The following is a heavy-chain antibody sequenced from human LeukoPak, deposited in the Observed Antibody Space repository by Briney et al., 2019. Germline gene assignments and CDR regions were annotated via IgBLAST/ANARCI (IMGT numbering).Heavy chain of an antibody. Sequence: PGGSLRLSCAASGFTFSSYGMHWVRQAPGKGLEWVAFIRYDGSNKYYADSVKGRFTISRDNSKNTLYLQMNSLRAEDTAVYYCARVLDDDYGDLGPFDYWGQGTLVTVSS. CDR2: IRYDGSNK. J-gene: IGHJ4*02. CDR3: ARVLDDDYGDLGPFDY. CDR1: GFTFSSYG. D-gene: IGHD4-17*01. V-gene: IGHV3-30*02.